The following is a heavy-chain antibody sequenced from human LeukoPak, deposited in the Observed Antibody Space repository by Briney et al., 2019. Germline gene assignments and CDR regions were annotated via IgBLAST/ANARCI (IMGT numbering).Heavy chain of an antibody. CDR1: GFNFNNYW. CDR3: AAYQSLGF. D-gene: IGHD2-2*01. J-gene: IGHJ4*02. Sequence: GGSLRLSCAASGFNFNNYWMTWVRQAPGRGLEWVAKIKQDGSEKDYVDSVKGRFTISRDNAKNSLYLQMNSLRADDTAVYYCAAYQSLGFWGQGTLVTVSS. CDR2: IKQDGSEK. V-gene: IGHV3-7*01.